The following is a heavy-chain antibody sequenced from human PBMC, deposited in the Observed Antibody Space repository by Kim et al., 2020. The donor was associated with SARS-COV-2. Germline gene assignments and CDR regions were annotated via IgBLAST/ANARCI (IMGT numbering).Heavy chain of an antibody. Sequence: SETLSLTCTVSGGSISRYHWSWIRQPPGKGLEWIGYIYNGGNADYNPSLKSRVTISLDTSKSRFSLKLSSVTAADTAVYYCARASSFRGIGVDYWGQGTLVTVSS. V-gene: IGHV4-59*08. CDR1: GGSISRYH. J-gene: IGHJ4*02. CDR2: IYNGGNA. CDR3: ARASSFRGIGVDY. D-gene: IGHD3-10*01.